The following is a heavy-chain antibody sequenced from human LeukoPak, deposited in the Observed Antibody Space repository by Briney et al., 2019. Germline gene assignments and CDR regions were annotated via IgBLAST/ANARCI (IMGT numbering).Heavy chain of an antibody. Sequence: GGSLRLSCAASGFTFSSYAMSWVRQAPGKGLEWVSAISGSGGSTYYADSVKGRFTISRDNSKNTVYLQMNSLRAEDTAVYYCAKTTTGYSSGRYPGWPADSWGQGALVTVSS. J-gene: IGHJ4*02. CDR1: GFTFSSYA. CDR3: AKTTTGYSSGRYPGWPADS. D-gene: IGHD6-19*01. V-gene: IGHV3-23*01. CDR2: ISGSGGST.